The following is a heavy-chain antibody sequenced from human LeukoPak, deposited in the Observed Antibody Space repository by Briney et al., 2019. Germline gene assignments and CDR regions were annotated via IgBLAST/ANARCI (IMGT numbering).Heavy chain of an antibody. CDR1: GDSVSPNTAAA. J-gene: IGHJ4*02. CDR2: TYCRSACNN. D-gene: IGHD2-2*01. V-gene: IGHV6-1*01. Sequence: SQTLSLTCAISGDSVSPNTAAAWNWIRQSPSGGLEWLGRTYCRSACNNDYAVSVKSRITISPDTSKNQFSLQLRFVTSEDTAVYYCVRGTRNAFDYWGQGTLVTVSS. CDR3: VRGTRNAFDY.